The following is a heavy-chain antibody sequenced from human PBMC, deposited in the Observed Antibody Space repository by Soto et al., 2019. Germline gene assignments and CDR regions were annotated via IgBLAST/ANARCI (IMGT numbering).Heavy chain of an antibody. Sequence: GGSLRLSCLASGFTFSYFAMTWVRHVPGRGLEWVASLDGAGGSTYYAESVRGRFSISRDNSQNTLFLQMKRLTVDDTAIYYCAAPRDEYGSGVSWFTYGMDVWGQGTTVTVSS. V-gene: IGHV3-23*01. CDR1: GFTFSYFA. J-gene: IGHJ6*02. CDR3: AAPRDEYGSGVSWFTYGMDV. D-gene: IGHD3-10*01. CDR2: LDGAGGST.